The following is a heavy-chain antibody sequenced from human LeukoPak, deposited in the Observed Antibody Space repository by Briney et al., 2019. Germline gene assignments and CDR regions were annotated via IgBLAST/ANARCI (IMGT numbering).Heavy chain of an antibody. CDR1: GYTFTGYY. CDR2: INPNSGGT. D-gene: IGHD2-2*01. V-gene: IGHV1-2*04. Sequence: GASVKVSCKASGYTFTGYYMHWVRQAPGQGLEWMGWINPNSGGTNYAQKFQGWVTMTRDTSISTAYMEPSRLRSDDTAVYYCARYSPSSKDAFDIWGQGTMVTVSS. CDR3: ARYSPSSKDAFDI. J-gene: IGHJ3*02.